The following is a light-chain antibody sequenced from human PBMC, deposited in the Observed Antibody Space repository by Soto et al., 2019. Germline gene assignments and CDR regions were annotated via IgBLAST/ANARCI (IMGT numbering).Light chain of an antibody. V-gene: IGLV1-47*02. CDR3: AAWDDSLSAVV. Sequence: QAVVTQPPSASGTPGQRGTISCSGRNSNIGNNHVYWYQHLPGTAPKLLIYSSTQRPSGVPDRFSGSKSGTSASLAISGLRSDDEADYYCAAWDDSLSAVVFGGGTKLTVL. J-gene: IGLJ2*01. CDR1: NSNIGNNH. CDR2: SST.